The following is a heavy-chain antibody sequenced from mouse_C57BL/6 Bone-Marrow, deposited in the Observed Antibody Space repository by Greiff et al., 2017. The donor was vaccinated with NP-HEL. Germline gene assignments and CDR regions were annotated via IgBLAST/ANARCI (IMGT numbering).Heavy chain of an antibody. J-gene: IGHJ3*01. V-gene: IGHV3-6*01. CDR3: ARGDYYGSSYGIAY. D-gene: IGHD1-1*01. Sequence: DVKLQESGPGLVKPSQSLSLTCSVTGYSITSGYYWNWIRQFPGNKLEWMGYISYDGSNNYNPSLKNRISITRDTSKNQFFLKLNSVTTEDTATYYCARGDYYGSSYGIAYWGQGTLVTVSA. CDR1: GYSITSGYY. CDR2: ISYDGSN.